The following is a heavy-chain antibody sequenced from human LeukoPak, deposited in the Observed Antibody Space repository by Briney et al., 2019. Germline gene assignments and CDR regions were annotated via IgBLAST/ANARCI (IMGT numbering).Heavy chain of an antibody. CDR1: GYTLTELS. D-gene: IGHD3-22*01. J-gene: IGHJ4*02. V-gene: IGHV1-46*01. CDR3: ASGAVGSSGYSYYFDY. Sequence: ASVKVSCKVSGYTLTELSMHWVRQAPGQGLEWMGVIVPSGGSTSYAQKFQGRVTMTRDTSTSTVNMELSSLRSEDTAVYYCASGAVGSSGYSYYFDYWGQGTLVTVSS. CDR2: IVPSGGST.